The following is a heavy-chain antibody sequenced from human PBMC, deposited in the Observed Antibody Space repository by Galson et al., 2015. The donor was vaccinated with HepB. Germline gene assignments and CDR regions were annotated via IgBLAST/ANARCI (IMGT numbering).Heavy chain of an antibody. CDR2: IYPSDSET. D-gene: IGHD4-23*01. Sequence: QSGAEVTKPGEFLKISCEGSGYSFTSYWIAWVRQMPGKGLEWMGIIYPSDSETRYSPSFQGQVTISADKSISTTYLKWTSLKASDTAMYYCARLLIPHTVAPLAIDYWGQGTLVTVSS. V-gene: IGHV5-51*01. CDR1: GYSFTSYW. CDR3: ARLLIPHTVAPLAIDY. J-gene: IGHJ4*02.